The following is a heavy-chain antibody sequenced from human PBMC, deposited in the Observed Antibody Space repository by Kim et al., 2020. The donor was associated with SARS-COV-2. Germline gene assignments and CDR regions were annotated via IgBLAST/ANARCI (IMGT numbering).Heavy chain of an antibody. D-gene: IGHD6-13*01. J-gene: IGHJ5*02. CDR3: ARGGQQLEDSWFDP. V-gene: IGHV1-69*13. CDR2: IIPIFGTA. CDR1: GGTFSSYA. Sequence: SVKVSCKASGGTFSSYAISWVRQAPGQGLEWMGGIIPIFGTANYAQKFQGRVTITADESTSTAYMELSSLRSEDTAVYYCARGGQQLEDSWFDPWGQGTLVTVSS.